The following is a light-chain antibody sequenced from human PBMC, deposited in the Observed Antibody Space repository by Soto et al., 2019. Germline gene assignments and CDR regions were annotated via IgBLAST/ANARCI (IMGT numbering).Light chain of an antibody. Sequence: EIVLTQSPGTLSLSPGERATLSCRASQSVTSTYLAWYQQKPGQAPRLLISGASSRAAGVPDRFSGSGSGTDVTLTISRLEPEDSAVYHCQQFATSPSWTCGQGTKVEIK. CDR2: GAS. CDR1: QSVTSTY. J-gene: IGKJ1*01. V-gene: IGKV3-20*01. CDR3: QQFATSPSWT.